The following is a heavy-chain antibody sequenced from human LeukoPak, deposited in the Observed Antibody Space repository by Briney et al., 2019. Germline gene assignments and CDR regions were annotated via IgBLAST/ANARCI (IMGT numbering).Heavy chain of an antibody. V-gene: IGHV4-59*01. J-gene: IGHJ3*02. CDR3: ARVPVRGVTLYDI. Sequence: SETLSLTCTVSGGSISSYYWSWLRQPPGKGLEWIGYIYYSGSTNYNPSLKSRVTISVDTSKNQFSLKLSSVTAADTAVYYCARVPVRGVTLYDIWGQGTMVTVSS. CDR1: GGSISSYY. CDR2: IYYSGST. D-gene: IGHD3-10*01.